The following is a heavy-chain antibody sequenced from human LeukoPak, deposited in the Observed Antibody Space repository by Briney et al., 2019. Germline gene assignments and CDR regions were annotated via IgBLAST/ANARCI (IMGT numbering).Heavy chain of an antibody. CDR2: IYPDDSDT. CDR3: SRLENYYYYMDV. D-gene: IGHD5-24*01. CDR1: GYSFSTYW. J-gene: IGHJ6*03. Sequence: GESLKISCKGSGYSFSTYWIGWVRQMPGKGLEWMGIIYPDDSDTRYSPSFQGQVTIPADKAISTAYLQWSSLKASDTAMYYCSRLENYYYYMDVWGKGTTVTVSS. V-gene: IGHV5-51*01.